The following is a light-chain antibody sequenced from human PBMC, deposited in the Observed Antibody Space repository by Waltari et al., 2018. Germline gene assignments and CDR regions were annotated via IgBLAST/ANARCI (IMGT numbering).Light chain of an antibody. CDR2: YAT. CDR1: QGISSF. J-gene: IGKJ1*01. Sequence: IQMSQSPSSLSASVGERVTITCRASQGISSFLNWYQRKPGKAPKLLIYYATSLASGVPSRFSGSGSGTEFTLTISSLQPEDFATYYCQQGNSNPWTFGQGTKVEIK. V-gene: IGKV1-13*02. CDR3: QQGNSNPWT.